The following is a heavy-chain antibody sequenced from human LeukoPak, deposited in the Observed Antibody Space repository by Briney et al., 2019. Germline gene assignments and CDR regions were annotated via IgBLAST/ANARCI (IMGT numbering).Heavy chain of an antibody. V-gene: IGHV1-8*01. D-gene: IGHD2-15*01. CDR1: GYTFTSYD. J-gene: IGHJ5*02. CDR2: MIPNSGNT. Sequence: ASVKVSCKASGYTFTSYDINWVRQATGQGLEWMGWMIPNSGNTGYAQKFQGRVTMTRNTSISTAYMELSSLRSEDTAVYYCARRGNYCSGGSCYSNNWFDPWGQGTLVTVSS. CDR3: ARRGNYCSGGSCYSNNWFDP.